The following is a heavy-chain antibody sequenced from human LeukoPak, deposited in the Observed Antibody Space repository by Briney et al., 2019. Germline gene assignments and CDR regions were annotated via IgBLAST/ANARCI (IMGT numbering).Heavy chain of an antibody. Sequence: GGSLRLSCAASGFTFSNYGMHWVRQAPGKGLDWVAVRWYDGSYKYYADSVKGRFTISRDNSKNTLYLQMNSLRAEDTAVYYCAKVVQYTASTGTGLDYWGQGTLVTVSS. CDR1: GFTFSNYG. CDR2: RWYDGSYK. V-gene: IGHV3-33*06. CDR3: AKVVQYTASTGTGLDY. D-gene: IGHD6-13*01. J-gene: IGHJ4*02.